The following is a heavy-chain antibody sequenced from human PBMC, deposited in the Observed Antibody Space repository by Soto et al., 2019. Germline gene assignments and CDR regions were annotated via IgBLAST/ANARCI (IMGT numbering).Heavy chain of an antibody. Sequence: QVQLVESGGGVVQPGRSLRLSCTASGFTFNTYAIHWVRQAPGRGLEWVAIISSDGFNKYYADSVKGRFTISRDNSKNTLYVQMNSPRAEDTAVYYCAKDSLTNGWSANYFDYWGQGTLVTVSS. J-gene: IGHJ4*02. CDR3: AKDSLTNGWSANYFDY. V-gene: IGHV3-30*18. CDR2: ISSDGFNK. CDR1: GFTFNTYA. D-gene: IGHD6-19*01.